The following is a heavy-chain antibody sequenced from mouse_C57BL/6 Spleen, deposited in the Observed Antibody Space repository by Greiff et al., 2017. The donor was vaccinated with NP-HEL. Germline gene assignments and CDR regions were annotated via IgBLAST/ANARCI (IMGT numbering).Heavy chain of an antibody. CDR2: ISDGGSYT. D-gene: IGHD2-12*01. CDR1: GFTFSSYA. Sequence: EVMLVESGGGLVKPGGSLKLSCAASGFTFSSYAMSWVRQTPEKRLEWVATISDGGSYTYYPDNVKCRFTISRDNAKNNLYLQMSHLKSEDTAMYYCARDSNDLDYWGQGTTLTVAS. J-gene: IGHJ2*01. CDR3: ARDSNDLDY. V-gene: IGHV5-4*01.